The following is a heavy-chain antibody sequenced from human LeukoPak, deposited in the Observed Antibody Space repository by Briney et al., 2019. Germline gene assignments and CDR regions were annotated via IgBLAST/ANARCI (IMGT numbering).Heavy chain of an antibody. CDR1: GGSISSISYY. V-gene: IGHV4-39*01. CDR2: MYHNGST. CDR3: ARGPHYYGDYIRYFPDAFHV. D-gene: IGHD4-17*01. Sequence: PSETLSLTCTVSGGSISSISYYWGWIRQPPGKGLEWIGSMYHNGSTYYNPSLKSRVTISVDTSKNQFSLKLSSVTAADTAVYFCARGPHYYGDYIRYFPDAFHVWGRGTVVSVSS. J-gene: IGHJ3*01.